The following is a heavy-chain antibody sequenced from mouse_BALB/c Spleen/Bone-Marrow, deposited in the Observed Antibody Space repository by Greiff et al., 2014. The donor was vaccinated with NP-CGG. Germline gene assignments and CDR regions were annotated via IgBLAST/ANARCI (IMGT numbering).Heavy chain of an antibody. J-gene: IGHJ4*01. CDR1: GFTFSDYY. D-gene: IGHD2-10*02. CDR3: ARSGERYGAMDY. CDR2: ISDGGGYT. V-gene: IGHV5-4*02. Sequence: VQRVESGGGLVKPGGPLKLSCAASGFTFSDYYMYWVRQTPEKRLEWVATISDGGGYTYYPDSVWGRFTISRDNAKNNLYLQMSSLKSEDTAMYYCARSGERYGAMDYWGQGTSVTVFS.